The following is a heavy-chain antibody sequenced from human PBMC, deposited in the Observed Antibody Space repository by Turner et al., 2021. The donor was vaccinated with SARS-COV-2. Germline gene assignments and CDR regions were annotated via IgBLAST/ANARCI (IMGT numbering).Heavy chain of an antibody. D-gene: IGHD4-4*01. J-gene: IGHJ4*02. Sequence: QVQLPQWGAGLLKPSETLSLTCAVYGGSFSGYYWTWIRQPPGKGLEWIGEINHSGSTNYNPSLKSRVTISVDTSKNQFSLKLSSVTAADTAVYYCARGATLQYYFDYWGQGTLVTVSS. CDR2: INHSGST. V-gene: IGHV4-34*01. CDR3: ARGATLQYYFDY. CDR1: GGSFSGYY.